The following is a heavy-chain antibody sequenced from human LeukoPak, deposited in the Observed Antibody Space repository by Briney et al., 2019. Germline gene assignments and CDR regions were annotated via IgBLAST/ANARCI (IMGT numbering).Heavy chain of an antibody. J-gene: IGHJ5*02. CDR2: IYYSGST. V-gene: IGHV4-61*01. Sequence: SETLSLTCTVSGGSVSSGSYYWSWIRQPPGKGLEWIGYIYYSGSTNYNPSLKSRVTTSVDTSKNQFSLKLSSVTAADTAVYYCARGGDIVVVPAAMRARDNWFDPWGQGTLVTVSS. D-gene: IGHD2-2*01. CDR1: GGSVSSGSYY. CDR3: ARGGDIVVVPAAMRARDNWFDP.